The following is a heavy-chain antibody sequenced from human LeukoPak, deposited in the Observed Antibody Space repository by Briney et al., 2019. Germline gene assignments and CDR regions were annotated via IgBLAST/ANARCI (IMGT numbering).Heavy chain of an antibody. D-gene: IGHD3-10*02. V-gene: IGHV3-21*01. J-gene: IGHJ6*04. CDR3: AELGITMIGGV. CDR2: ISGSSSYK. CDR1: GFTFSSYS. Sequence: GGSLRLSCAASGFTFSSYSMNWVRQAPGKGLEWVSSISGSSSYKYYVDSAKGRFTVSRDNAKNSLYLQMNSLRAEDTAVYYCAELGITMIGGVWGKGTTVTISS.